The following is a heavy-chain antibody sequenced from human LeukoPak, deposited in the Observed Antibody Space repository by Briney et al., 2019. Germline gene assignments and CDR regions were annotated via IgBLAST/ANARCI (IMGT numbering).Heavy chain of an antibody. CDR3: ARELLLPDQIFDY. J-gene: IGHJ4*02. CDR2: IYYSGST. D-gene: IGHD2-15*01. V-gene: IGHV4-39*07. Sequence: SETLSLTCTVSGGSISSSSYYWGWIRQPPGKGLEWIGSIYYSGSTYYNPSLKSRVTISVDTSKNQFSLKLSSVTAADTAVYYCARELLLPDQIFDYWGQGTLVTVSS. CDR1: GGSISSSSYY.